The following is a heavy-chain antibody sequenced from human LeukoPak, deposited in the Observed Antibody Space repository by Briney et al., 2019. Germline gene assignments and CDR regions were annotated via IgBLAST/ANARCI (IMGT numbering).Heavy chain of an antibody. D-gene: IGHD2-2*01. V-gene: IGHV1-69*05. Sequence: SVKVSCKASGGTFSSYAISWVRQAPGQGLEWMGGIIPIFGTANYAQKFQGRVTITRDTSASTAYMELSSPKSEDTAVYYCAKSTTQYCGSNNCYRYWFDSWSQGTLVTVSS. CDR3: AKSTTQYCGSNNCYRYWFDS. CDR1: GGTFSSYA. J-gene: IGHJ5*01. CDR2: IIPIFGTA.